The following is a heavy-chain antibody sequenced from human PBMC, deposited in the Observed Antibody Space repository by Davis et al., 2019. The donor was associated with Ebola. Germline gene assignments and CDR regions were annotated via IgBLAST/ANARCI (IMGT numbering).Heavy chain of an antibody. CDR1: GFIFGDYA. D-gene: IGHD5-18*01. CDR3: TRDLKQPPPSYYYGMDL. J-gene: IGHJ6*02. V-gene: IGHV3-49*04. CDR2: IRSNAYGGKT. Sequence: GGSLRLSCTASGFIFGDYAMNWVRQAPGKGLEWVGFIRSNAYGGKTQNAASVKGRFTVSRDDSKGIAYLQMNSLKIEDTAVYYCTRDLKQPPPSYYYGMDLWGPGTTVTVS.